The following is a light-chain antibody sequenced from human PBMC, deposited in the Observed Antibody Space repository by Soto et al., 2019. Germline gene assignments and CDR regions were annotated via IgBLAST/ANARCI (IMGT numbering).Light chain of an antibody. J-gene: IGLJ2*01. CDR3: CSYAGSSTVV. V-gene: IGLV2-23*01. CDR1: SSDVGSYNL. Sequence: QSALTQPASVSGSPGQSVSISCTGTSSDVGSYNLVSWYQQHPGKAPKVLIFEGSKGPSGVSNRFSASKSGNTASLTISGLQAEDEAYYYCCSYAGSSTVVFGGGTKLTVL. CDR2: EGS.